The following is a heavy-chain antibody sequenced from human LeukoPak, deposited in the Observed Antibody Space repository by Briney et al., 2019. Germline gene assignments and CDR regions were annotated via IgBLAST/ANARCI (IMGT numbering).Heavy chain of an antibody. CDR1: GFTFSNYA. D-gene: IGHD3-10*01. CDR2: ITNSGGNI. V-gene: IGHV3-23*01. Sequence: GGSLRLSCAASGFTFSNYAMSWVRQAPGKGLEWVSGITNSGGNIYYADSVKGRFAISRDNSKNTLYLQMNTLRAEDTAVYCCAKDSRPGVRGVVMFNYWGPGNLVTVSS. CDR3: AKDSRPGVRGVVMFNY. J-gene: IGHJ4*02.